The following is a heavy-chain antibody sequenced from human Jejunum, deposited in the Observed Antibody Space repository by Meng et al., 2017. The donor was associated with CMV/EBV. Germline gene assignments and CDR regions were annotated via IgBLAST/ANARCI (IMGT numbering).Heavy chain of an antibody. CDR3: AGGYTYGYMPIGFDY. J-gene: IGHJ4*02. CDR2: IYYTGNT. D-gene: IGHD5-18*01. CDR1: GPLSAYY. V-gene: IGHV4-59*01. Sequence: GPLSAYYWTWVRQAPGKGLEWIGYIYYTGNTNYNPSLKSRVTISLDTSKKQFSLNLSSVTAADTAVYYCAGGYTYGYMPIGFDYWGQGKLVTVSS.